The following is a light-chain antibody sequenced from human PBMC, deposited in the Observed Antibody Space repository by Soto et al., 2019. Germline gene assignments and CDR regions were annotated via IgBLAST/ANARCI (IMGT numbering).Light chain of an antibody. CDR1: SSDTGAYNF. CDR3: TSWTTSTTMI. V-gene: IGLV2-14*03. J-gene: IGLJ2*01. Sequence: QSALTQPAPVSGSPGQSITISCTGTSSDTGAYNFVSWYQQHPGKAPKLMLYDVNIRPSGVSNRFSGSKSGNTASLTISGLQAEDEADYYCTSWTTSTTMIFGGGTKLTVL. CDR2: DVN.